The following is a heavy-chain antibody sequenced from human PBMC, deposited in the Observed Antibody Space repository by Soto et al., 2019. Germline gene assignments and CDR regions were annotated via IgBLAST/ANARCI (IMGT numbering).Heavy chain of an antibody. CDR1: GYIFTNSY. Sequence: QVQLVQSGAEVQKPGASVRVSCKASGYIFTNSYLHWVRQAPGQGLEWMGIINPSAGRTNYAQNFQGRVTLTADTSTSTVYMGLSRPRSEDTAVYFCARETDILTGFVIDYWGQGTLVIVSS. D-gene: IGHD3-9*01. CDR2: INPSAGRT. CDR3: ARETDILTGFVIDY. J-gene: IGHJ4*02. V-gene: IGHV1-46*01.